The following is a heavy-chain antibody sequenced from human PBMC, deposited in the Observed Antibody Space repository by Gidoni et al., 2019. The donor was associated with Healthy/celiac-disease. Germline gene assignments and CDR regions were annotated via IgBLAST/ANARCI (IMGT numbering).Heavy chain of an antibody. J-gene: IGHJ4*02. Sequence: QLQLQESGPGLVKPSETLSLTCTVSGGSISSSSYYWGWIRQPPGKGLEWIGSIYYSGSTYYNPSLKSRVTISVDTSKNQCSLKLSSVTAADTAVYYCARDRVAARLLDYWGQGTLVTVSS. CDR1: GGSISSSSYY. CDR3: ARDRVAARLLDY. CDR2: IYYSGST. V-gene: IGHV4-39*07. D-gene: IGHD6-6*01.